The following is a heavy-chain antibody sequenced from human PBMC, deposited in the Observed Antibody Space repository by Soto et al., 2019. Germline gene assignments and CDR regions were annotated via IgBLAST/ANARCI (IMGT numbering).Heavy chain of an antibody. CDR2: ISYDGSNK. CDR3: ARYMVSSWYLPYYYYYGMDV. Sequence: GGSVRLTCAAPGFTFSIYGMQWVRQAPGKGLEWVAVISYDGSNKYYADSVKGRFTISRDNSKNTLYLQMNSLRSDDTAVYYCARYMVSSWYLPYYYYYGMDVWGQGTTVTVSS. CDR1: GFTFSIYG. D-gene: IGHD6-13*01. J-gene: IGHJ6*02. V-gene: IGHV3-30*03.